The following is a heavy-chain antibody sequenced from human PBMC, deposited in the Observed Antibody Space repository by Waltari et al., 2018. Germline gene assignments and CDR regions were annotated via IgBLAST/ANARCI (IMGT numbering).Heavy chain of an antibody. CDR3: APDSYANRGMDV. V-gene: IGHV1-2*02. CDR2: INPNSGGT. CDR1: GGTFSSYA. D-gene: IGHD2-2*01. J-gene: IGHJ6*02. Sequence: QVQLVQSGAEVKKPGSSVKVSCKASGGTFSSYAISWVRQAPGQGLEWMGWINPNSGGTNYAQKFQGRVTMTRDTSISTAYMELSRLRSDDTAVYYCAPDSYANRGMDVWGQGTTVTVSS.